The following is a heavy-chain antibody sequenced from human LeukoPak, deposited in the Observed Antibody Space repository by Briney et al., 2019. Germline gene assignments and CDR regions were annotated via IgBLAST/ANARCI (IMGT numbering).Heavy chain of an antibody. CDR2: ISYDGSDK. V-gene: IGHV3-30*03. Sequence: GGSLRLSCAASGFTFSSYGMHWVRQAPGKGLEWVAVISYDGSDKHYADSAKGRFTISRDNSKNTLYLQMNSLRAEDTAVYYCAAYSSSWRWAPFDYWGQGTLVTVSS. J-gene: IGHJ4*02. D-gene: IGHD6-13*01. CDR1: GFTFSSYG. CDR3: AAYSSSWRWAPFDY.